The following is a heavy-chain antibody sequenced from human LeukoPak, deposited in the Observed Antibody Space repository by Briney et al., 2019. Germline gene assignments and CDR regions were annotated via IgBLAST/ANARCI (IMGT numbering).Heavy chain of an antibody. CDR1: GYTFTDFG. J-gene: IGHJ6*02. CDR3: VRADWIALLAAAYYYGMDV. Sequence: ASVKVSCKASGYTFTDFGVSWVRQAPGQGLEWMGWISAYNGNTNYVQKFQGRVTMTTDISTSTAYMELRSLRSDDTAVFYCVRADWIALLAAAYYYGMDVWGQGTTVTVSS. D-gene: IGHD6-25*01. V-gene: IGHV1-18*01. CDR2: ISAYNGNT.